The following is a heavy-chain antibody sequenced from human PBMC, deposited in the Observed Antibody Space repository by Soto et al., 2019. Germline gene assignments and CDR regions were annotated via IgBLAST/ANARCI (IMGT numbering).Heavy chain of an antibody. J-gene: IGHJ6*02. CDR3: AKGQGYSPAGMDV. CDR2: ISGSGGST. V-gene: IGHV3-23*01. CDR1: GFTFSSYA. D-gene: IGHD5-18*01. Sequence: PGGSLRLSCAASGFTFSSYAMSWVRQAPGKGLEWVSAISGSGGSTYYADSVKGRSTISRDNSKNTLYLQMNSLRAEDTAVYYCAKGQGYSPAGMDVWGQGTTVTVSS.